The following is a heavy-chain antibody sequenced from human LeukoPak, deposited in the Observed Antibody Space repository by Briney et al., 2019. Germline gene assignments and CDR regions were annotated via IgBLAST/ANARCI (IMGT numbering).Heavy chain of an antibody. V-gene: IGHV4-59*01. Sequence: SETLSLTCTVSGVSISSYYWTWIRQPPGKGLEWIGNINYSGSTKYNPSLKSRVTISVDTSKNQFSLKLSSVTAADTAVYYCARWYYDSGGYRYFDYWGQGTLVTVPS. J-gene: IGHJ4*02. CDR2: INYSGST. CDR1: GVSISSYY. CDR3: ARWYYDSGGYRYFDY. D-gene: IGHD3-22*01.